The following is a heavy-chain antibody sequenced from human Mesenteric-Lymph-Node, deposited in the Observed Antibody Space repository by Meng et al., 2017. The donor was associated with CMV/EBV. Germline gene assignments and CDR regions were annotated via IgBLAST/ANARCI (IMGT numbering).Heavy chain of an antibody. Sequence: GESLKISCAASGFTFSSYEMNWVRQAPGKGLEWVSYISSSGSTIYYADSLKGRFTISSDNAKNSLYLQMNSLRAEDTAVYYCAREGYDFWSGYYKGKGFDYWGQGTLVTVSS. CDR1: GFTFSSYE. CDR2: ISSSGSTI. CDR3: AREGYDFWSGYYKGKGFDY. V-gene: IGHV3-48*03. J-gene: IGHJ4*02. D-gene: IGHD3-3*01.